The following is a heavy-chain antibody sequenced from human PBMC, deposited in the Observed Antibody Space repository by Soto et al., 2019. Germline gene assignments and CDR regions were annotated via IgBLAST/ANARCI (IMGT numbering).Heavy chain of an antibody. CDR1: GYTISSYG. CDR2: ISGYNGDT. Sequence: ASVEVCCKASGYTISSYGMRWVRQAPGQGLEWMGWISGYNGDTNYAQKVQGRVTMTIDTSTYTAYMELRSLTSDDTAVYYCAREGYYSGSGSYSPPRYYGMDVWGQGTTVTVS. J-gene: IGHJ6*02. V-gene: IGHV1-18*01. CDR3: AREGYYSGSGSYSPPRYYGMDV. D-gene: IGHD3-10*01.